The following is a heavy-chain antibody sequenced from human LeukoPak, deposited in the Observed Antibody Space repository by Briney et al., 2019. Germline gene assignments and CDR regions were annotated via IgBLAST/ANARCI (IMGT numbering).Heavy chain of an antibody. CDR3: VRDNDWAFDY. CDR1: GFTLRSFS. D-gene: IGHD3-9*01. Sequence: GGSLRLSCTASGFTLRSFSMNWVRQAPGKGLEWVSHISHRSDIISYADSVKGRFTISRDNAKNSLYLHMNSLRADDMAVYYCVRDNDWAFDYWGQGTLVPVSS. CDR2: ISHRSDII. J-gene: IGHJ4*02. V-gene: IGHV3-48*01.